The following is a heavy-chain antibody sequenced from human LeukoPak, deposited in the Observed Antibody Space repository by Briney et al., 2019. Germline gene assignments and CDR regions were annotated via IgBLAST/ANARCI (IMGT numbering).Heavy chain of an antibody. CDR1: GFTFTNYA. D-gene: IGHD3-10*01. Sequence: GRSLRLSCAASGFTFTNYAIHWVRQAPGKGLEWVSVISFTGGNKYYADSVKGRFTISRDNARNSLYLQMNSLRAEDTAVYYCVRGKANYGSGSDVWGKGTTVTVSS. CDR2: ISFTGGNK. V-gene: IGHV3-30*04. J-gene: IGHJ6*04. CDR3: VRGKANYGSGSDV.